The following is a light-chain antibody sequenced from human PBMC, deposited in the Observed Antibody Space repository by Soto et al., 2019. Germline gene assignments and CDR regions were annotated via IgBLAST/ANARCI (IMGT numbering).Light chain of an antibody. Sequence: QSALTQPASVSVYPGQSITISCTGTTSDVGGYNYVSWYQQHPGKAPKLMIYDVSNRPSGVSNRFSGSKSGNTASLTISGLQAEDEADYYCSSYPSSSTHVVFGGGTQLTVL. CDR2: DVS. CDR1: TSDVGGYNY. J-gene: IGLJ2*01. CDR3: SSYPSSSTHVV. V-gene: IGLV2-14*01.